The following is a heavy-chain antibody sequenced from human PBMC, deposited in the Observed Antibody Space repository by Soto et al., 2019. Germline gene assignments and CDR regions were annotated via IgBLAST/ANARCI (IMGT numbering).Heavy chain of an antibody. CDR1: GFTVSSNY. CDR3: ARGGSLYYYYGIDI. CDR2: IDSGGIT. J-gene: IGHJ6*02. V-gene: IGHV3-53*01. Sequence: EVQLVESGGGLIQPGGSLRLSCAASGFTVSSNYMTWVRQAPGKGLEWVSVIDSGGITYYADSVKGRFTVSRDNSKNMVHLQMNSLRVEDTAVYYCARGGSLYYYYGIDIWGQGTTVTVSS. D-gene: IGHD3-16*01.